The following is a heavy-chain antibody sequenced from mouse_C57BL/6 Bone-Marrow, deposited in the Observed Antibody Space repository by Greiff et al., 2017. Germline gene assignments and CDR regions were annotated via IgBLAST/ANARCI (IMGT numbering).Heavy chain of an antibody. CDR1: GFTFSDFY. CDR2: SRNKANDYTT. J-gene: IGHJ1*03. V-gene: IGHV7-1*01. CDR3: ARDADTTVVATEWYFDV. Sequence: EVQLMESGGGLVQSGRSLRLSCATSGFTFSDFYMEWVRQAPGKGLEWIAASRNKANDYTTEYSASVKGRFIVSRDTSQSILYLQMNALRAEDTAIYYCARDADTTVVATEWYFDVWGTGTTVTVSS. D-gene: IGHD1-1*01.